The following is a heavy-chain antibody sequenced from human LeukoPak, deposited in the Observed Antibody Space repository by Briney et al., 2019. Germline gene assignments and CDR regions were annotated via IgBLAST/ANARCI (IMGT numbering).Heavy chain of an antibody. CDR2: TYYRSKWYN. D-gene: IGHD3-22*01. Sequence: SQTLSLTCALSGDSVSSNSAAWNWIRQSPSRGLEWLGRTYYRSKWYNDYAVSVKSRITINPDTSKNQFSLQLNSMTPEDTAMYYCARDTPDYYDSSGPFDYWGQGTLVTVSS. V-gene: IGHV6-1*01. CDR3: ARDTPDYYDSSGPFDY. J-gene: IGHJ4*02. CDR1: GDSVSSNSAA.